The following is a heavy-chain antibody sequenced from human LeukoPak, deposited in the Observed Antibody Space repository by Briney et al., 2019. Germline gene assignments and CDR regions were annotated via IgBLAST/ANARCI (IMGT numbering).Heavy chain of an antibody. V-gene: IGHV3-23*01. Sequence: PGGSLRLSCAASGFTFSSYAMSWVRQAPAKGLEWVSAISGSGGSTYYADSVKGRFTISRDNSKNTLYLQMNSLRAEDTAVYYCAREKWDRHHCGVDVWGQGTTVTVSS. CDR3: AREKWDRHHCGVDV. J-gene: IGHJ6*02. D-gene: IGHD1-26*01. CDR2: ISGSGGST. CDR1: GFTFSSYA.